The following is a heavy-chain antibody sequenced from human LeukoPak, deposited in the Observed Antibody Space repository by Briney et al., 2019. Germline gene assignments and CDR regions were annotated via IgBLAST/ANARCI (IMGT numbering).Heavy chain of an antibody. D-gene: IGHD5-24*01. CDR2: IYYSGST. CDR3: ARNRDGYNSFDY. J-gene: IGHJ4*02. V-gene: IGHV4-30-4*08. Sequence: SETLSLTCTVSGVSISSGDYYWSWIRQPPGKGLEWTGYIYYSGSTYYNPSLKSRVTISVDTSKNQFSLKLSSVTAADTAVYYCARNRDGYNSFDYWGQGTLVTVSS. CDR1: GVSISSGDYY.